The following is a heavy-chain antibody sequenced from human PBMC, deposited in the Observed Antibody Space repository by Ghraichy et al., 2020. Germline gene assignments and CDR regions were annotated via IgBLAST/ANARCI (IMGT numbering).Heavy chain of an antibody. Sequence: GESLNISCVASGFTFKNYAMSWVRQAPGKGLEWVSVISDAGDSAYYADSVKGRFTISRDNSKNTMYLQMNSLRADDTAVYYCAKHIPYSGKYYTFDYWGQGTLGTVSS. D-gene: IGHD1-26*01. J-gene: IGHJ4*02. CDR2: ISDAGDSA. V-gene: IGHV3-23*01. CDR3: AKHIPYSGKYYTFDY. CDR1: GFTFKNYA.